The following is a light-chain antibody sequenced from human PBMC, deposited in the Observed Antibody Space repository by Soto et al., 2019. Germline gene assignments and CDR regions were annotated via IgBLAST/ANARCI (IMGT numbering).Light chain of an antibody. J-gene: IGKJ1*01. CDR3: QQYNSWPRT. CDR1: QSISNN. V-gene: IGKV3D-15*01. Sequence: EIVMTQSPATLSLSPGDRVTLSCWAGQSISNNLAWYQQKRGQAPRILIYGASTRYSGIPARFSGSGSGTVFTLTSSSLQSEDFAVYYCQQYNSWPRTFGQGTRVEIK. CDR2: GAS.